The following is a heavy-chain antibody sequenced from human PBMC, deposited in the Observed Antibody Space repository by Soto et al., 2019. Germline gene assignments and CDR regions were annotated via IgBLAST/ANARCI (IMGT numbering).Heavy chain of an antibody. Sequence: PSETLSLTCTVSGGSISSSSYYWGWIRQPPGKGLEWIGSIYYSGSTYYNPSLKSRVTISVDTSKNQFSLKLSSVTAADTAVYYCASNCSSTSCYPRYYYYYGMDVWGQGTTVTVSS. D-gene: IGHD2-2*01. CDR1: GGSISSSSYY. V-gene: IGHV4-39*01. CDR2: IYYSGST. CDR3: ASNCSSTSCYPRYYYYYGMDV. J-gene: IGHJ6*02.